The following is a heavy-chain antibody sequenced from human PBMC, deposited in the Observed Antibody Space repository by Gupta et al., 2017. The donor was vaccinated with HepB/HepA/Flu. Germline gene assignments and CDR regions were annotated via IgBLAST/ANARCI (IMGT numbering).Heavy chain of an antibody. J-gene: IGHJ4*02. Sequence: EVQLVESGGGLVQPGGSLRLSCAASGFSVTNKYMSWVRQAPGKGLEWVSVIYDDGTTYYADSVKGRFTISRDNSKNTLYLQMNSLRAEDTAVFYCARAPADFYYYDSRGYYFDYWGQGTLVTVSS. CDR3: ARAPADFYYYDSRGYYFDY. D-gene: IGHD3-22*01. CDR2: IYDDGTT. CDR1: GFSVTNKY. V-gene: IGHV3-66*01.